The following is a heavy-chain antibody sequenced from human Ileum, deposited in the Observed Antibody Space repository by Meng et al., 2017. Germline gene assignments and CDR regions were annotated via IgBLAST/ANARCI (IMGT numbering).Heavy chain of an antibody. CDR3: VNRAWLES. CDR1: GFNFSIQS. Sequence: QLLESGGVLLQPGGSLVLCCAASGFNFSIQSMCWVRQALGKGLEWVSVTTEWNGKAYYADSVKGRFTLSRDNSKNTLYLQMNSLRVDDPAVYYCVNRAWLESWGQGTLVTVSS. J-gene: IGHJ5*01. D-gene: IGHD3-10*01. CDR2: TTEWNGKA. V-gene: IGHV3-23*01.